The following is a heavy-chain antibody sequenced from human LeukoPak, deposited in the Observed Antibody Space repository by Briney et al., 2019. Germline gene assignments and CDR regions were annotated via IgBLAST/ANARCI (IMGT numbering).Heavy chain of an antibody. CDR1: GFTFSSYN. J-gene: IGHJ4*02. V-gene: IGHV3-21*01. CDR2: ISSSSTYI. Sequence: GGSLRLSCAASGFTFSSYNINWVRQAPGKGLEWVSSISSSSTYIYYADSVKGRFTISRDNAKNSLYLQMNSLRAEDTAVYYCARDRVATIPLDYWGQGTLVTVSS. CDR3: ARDRVATIPLDY. D-gene: IGHD5-12*01.